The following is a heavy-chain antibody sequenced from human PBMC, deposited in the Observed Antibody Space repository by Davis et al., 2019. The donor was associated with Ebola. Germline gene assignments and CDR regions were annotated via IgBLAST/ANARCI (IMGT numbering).Heavy chain of an antibody. CDR3: ATTYKHYFDSTGYYGSFDI. D-gene: IGHD3-22*01. Sequence: SETLSLTCTVSGGSISSYYWSCIRQPPGKGLEWIGYIYYNGTTNYSPSLKSLVAITLDTSRNQFSLKLSSVTAADTAVYYCATTYKHYFDSTGYYGSFDIWGRGTMVTVSS. J-gene: IGHJ3*02. CDR2: IYYNGTT. CDR1: GGSISSYY. V-gene: IGHV4-59*08.